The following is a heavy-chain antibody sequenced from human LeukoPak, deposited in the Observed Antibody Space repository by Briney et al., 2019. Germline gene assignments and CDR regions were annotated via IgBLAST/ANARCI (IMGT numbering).Heavy chain of an antibody. Sequence: PGRSLRLSCAASGFTFDDYAMHWVRQAPGKGLVWVSRINSDGSSTSYADSVKGRFTISRDNAKNTLYLQMNSLRAEDTAVYYCARDGQQLDALFDYWGQGTLVTVSS. V-gene: IGHV3-74*01. CDR3: ARDGQQLDALFDY. CDR1: GFTFDDYA. J-gene: IGHJ4*02. D-gene: IGHD6-13*01. CDR2: INSDGSST.